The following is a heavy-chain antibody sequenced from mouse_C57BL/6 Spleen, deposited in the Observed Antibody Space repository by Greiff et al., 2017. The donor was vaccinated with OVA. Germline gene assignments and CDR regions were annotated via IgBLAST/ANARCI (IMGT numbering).Heavy chain of an antibody. CDR3: ARLDYLDY. Sequence: VQLQQPGAELVKPGASVKLSCKASGYTFTSYWMHWVKQRPGQGLEWIGMIHPTSGSINYNEKFKSKATLTVDQSSSPAYMQLSILTTENSAVYCCARLDYLDYWGQGTTLTVSS. J-gene: IGHJ2*01. CDR2: IHPTSGSI. CDR1: GYTFTSYW. V-gene: IGHV1-64*01.